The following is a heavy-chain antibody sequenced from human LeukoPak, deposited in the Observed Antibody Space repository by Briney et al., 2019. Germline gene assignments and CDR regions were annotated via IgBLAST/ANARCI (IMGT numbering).Heavy chain of an antibody. CDR2: IYYSGST. CDR1: GGSISSYY. Sequence: SQTLSLTCTVSGGSISSYYWSWIRQPPGKGLEWIGYIYYSGSTNYNPSLKSRVTISVDTSKNQFSLKLSSVTAADTAVYYCARHPFATPFDYWGRGTLLTVSS. V-gene: IGHV4-59*01. D-gene: IGHD2-15*01. CDR3: ARHPFATPFDY. J-gene: IGHJ4*02.